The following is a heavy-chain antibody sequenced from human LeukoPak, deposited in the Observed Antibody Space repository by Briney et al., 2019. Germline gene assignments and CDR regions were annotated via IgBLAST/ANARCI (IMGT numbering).Heavy chain of an antibody. J-gene: IGHJ4*02. CDR1: GFTFGDYA. CDR2: IRSKAYGETA. Sequence: GGSLRLSCAASGFTFGDYAMSWIRQAPGKGLEWVGFIRSKAYGETADYAASVKGRFTISRDDSKAIAYLQMNSLKTEDTAVYHCTRDRGAYNLYDYWGQGTLVTVSS. V-gene: IGHV3-49*03. CDR3: TRDRGAYNLYDY. D-gene: IGHD1-1*01.